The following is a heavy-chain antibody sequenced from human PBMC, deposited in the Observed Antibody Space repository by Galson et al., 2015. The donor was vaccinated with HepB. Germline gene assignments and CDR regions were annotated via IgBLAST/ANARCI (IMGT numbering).Heavy chain of an antibody. V-gene: IGHV5-10-1*01. D-gene: IGHD6-13*01. CDR1: GYGVTRHW. CDR2: IDPSDSYT. CDR3: AGSGASWSDY. Sequence: QSGAEVKKPGESLRISCSASGYGVTRHWIAWVRQMPGKGLEWMGRIDPSDSYTHYSPSFQGRVTMSADKSISTAYLQWSSLKASDTAMYYCAGSGASWSDYWGQGTLVIVSS. J-gene: IGHJ4*02.